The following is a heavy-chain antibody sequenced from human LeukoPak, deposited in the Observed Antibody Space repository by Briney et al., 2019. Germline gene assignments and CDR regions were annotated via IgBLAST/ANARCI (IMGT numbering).Heavy chain of an antibody. CDR2: IYHRGNA. J-gene: IGHJ4*02. Sequence: SGTPSLTCAVSGGSISSSNWWNWVRQTPGKGLEWIGEIYHRGNAHYNPSLNSRVTMSVDTSTNQFSLRVNSVTAADTAVYYCARVRRDGYTVRNSFAAYYFDYWGQGTLVTVSS. D-gene: IGHD5-24*01. CDR3: ARVRRDGYTVRNSFAAYYFDY. CDR1: GGSISSSNW. V-gene: IGHV4-4*02.